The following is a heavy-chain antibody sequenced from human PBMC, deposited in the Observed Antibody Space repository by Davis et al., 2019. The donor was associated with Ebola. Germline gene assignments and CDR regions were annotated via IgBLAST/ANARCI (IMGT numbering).Heavy chain of an antibody. CDR1: GFTVSSNY. D-gene: IGHD3-10*01. J-gene: IGHJ5*02. CDR2: IYSGGST. Sequence: ESLKISCAASGFTVSSNYMSWVRHAPGKGLEWVSVIYSGGSTYYADSVKGRFTISRHNSKNTLYLQMNSLRAEDTAVYYCAREALGSRGNWFDPWGQGTLVTVSS. V-gene: IGHV3-53*04. CDR3: AREALGSRGNWFDP.